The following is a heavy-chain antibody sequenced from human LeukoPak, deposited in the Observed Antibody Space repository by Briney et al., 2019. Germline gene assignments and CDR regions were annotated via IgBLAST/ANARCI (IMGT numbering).Heavy chain of an antibody. V-gene: IGHV3-33*01. CDR3: ARDSSSGWFDAFDI. CDR1: GFTFRSYG. CDR2: IWYDGSNK. Sequence: PGGSLRLSCAASGFTFRSYGMHWVRQAPGKGLEWVAVIWYDGSNKYYADSVKGRFTISRDNSKNTLYLQMNSLRAEDTAVYYCARDSSSGWFDAFDIWGQGTMVTVS. D-gene: IGHD6-19*01. J-gene: IGHJ3*02.